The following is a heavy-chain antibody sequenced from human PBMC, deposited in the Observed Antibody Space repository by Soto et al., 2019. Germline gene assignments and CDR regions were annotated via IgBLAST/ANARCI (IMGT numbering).Heavy chain of an antibody. CDR3: TTDKSY. V-gene: IGHV3-15*07. CDR2: IKSEADGGTT. Sequence: EVQLVESGGGLVKPGGSLRLYCAASGFTFSIAWVNWVRQAPGKGLEWVGRIKSEADGGTTDYATPVEGRFAISRDDSKNTLYLQMNSLKAEDTAVYYCTTDKSYWGQGTLVTVSA. CDR1: GFTFSIAW. J-gene: IGHJ4*02.